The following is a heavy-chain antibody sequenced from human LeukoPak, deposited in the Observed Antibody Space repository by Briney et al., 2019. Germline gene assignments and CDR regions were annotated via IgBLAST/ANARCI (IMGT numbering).Heavy chain of an antibody. CDR3: ARVWSICGGDCYSSWFDP. CDR1: GGTFSSYA. CDR2: IIPIFGTA. V-gene: IGHV1-69*13. Sequence: SVKVSCKASGGTFSSYAISWVRQAPGQGLEWMGGIIPIFGTANYAQKFQGRVTITADESTSTAYMELSSLRSEDTAVYYCARVWSICGGDCYSSWFDPWGQGTMVTVSS. J-gene: IGHJ3*01. D-gene: IGHD2-21*02.